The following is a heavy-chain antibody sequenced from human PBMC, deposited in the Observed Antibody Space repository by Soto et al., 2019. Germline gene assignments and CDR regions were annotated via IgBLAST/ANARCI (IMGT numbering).Heavy chain of an antibody. CDR2: SKNKADSYTT. J-gene: IGHJ4*02. V-gene: IGHV3-72*01. CDR1: GFTFSDHY. D-gene: IGHD3-10*01. Sequence: EVQLVESGGGLVQPGGSLRLSCAASGFTFSDHYMDWVRQAPGKGLEWVGRSKNKADSYTTEYAASVKGRFTISRDGSKTSVFLQRNSLKTEDTAVYYCTVWGSGNDFGAAWGQGILVTVSS. CDR3: TVWGSGNDFGAA.